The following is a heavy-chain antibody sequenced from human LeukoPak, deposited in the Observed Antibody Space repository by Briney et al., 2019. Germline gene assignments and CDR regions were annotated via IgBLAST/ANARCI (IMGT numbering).Heavy chain of an antibody. V-gene: IGHV4-4*02. CDR2: IFHSGNT. D-gene: IGHD2-15*01. CDR1: GASVSSSHW. Sequence: PSGTLSLTCAVSGASVSSSHWWSWVRQPPGKELEWIGEIFHSGNTNYNPSLKSRVTISVDKSKNQFSLKLSSVTAADTAVYYCARDSSRYCSGGSCYGEGAGGAFDIWGQGTMVTVSS. CDR3: ARDSSRYCSGGSCYGEGAGGAFDI. J-gene: IGHJ3*02.